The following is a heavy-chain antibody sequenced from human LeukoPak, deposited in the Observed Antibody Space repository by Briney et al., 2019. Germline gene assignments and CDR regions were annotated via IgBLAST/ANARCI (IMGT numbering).Heavy chain of an antibody. CDR3: ARAGSGYSFDT. J-gene: IGHJ3*02. D-gene: IGHD3-22*01. Sequence: NPSETLSLTCTVSGDSISSYYWSWIRQPPGKGLEWIGYIYNSGGTDYNPSLKSRVTMSVDTSKNQFSLKLSSVTAADTAVYYCARAGSGYSFDTWGQGTMVTVSS. CDR2: IYNSGGT. V-gene: IGHV4-59*01. CDR1: GDSISSYY.